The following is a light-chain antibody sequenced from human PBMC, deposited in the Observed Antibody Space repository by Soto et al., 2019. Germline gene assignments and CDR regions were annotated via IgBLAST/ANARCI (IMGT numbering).Light chain of an antibody. CDR1: QSVSSSY. J-gene: IGKJ2*01. Sequence: EIVLTQSPGTLSLSPGERATLSCRASQSVSSSYLAWYQQKPGQAPRLLIYGASSRATGIPDRFGGSGSGTDFTLTISRREPEDFEVYYCQQYGSSPRAFGQGTKLEIK. CDR2: GAS. CDR3: QQYGSSPRA. V-gene: IGKV3-20*01.